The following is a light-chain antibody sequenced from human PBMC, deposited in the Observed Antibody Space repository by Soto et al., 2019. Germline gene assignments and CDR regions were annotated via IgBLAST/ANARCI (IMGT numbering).Light chain of an antibody. J-gene: IGLJ1*01. V-gene: IGLV2-14*01. CDR2: EVN. CDR3: SSYSSTSTPYV. Sequence: QSVLPQPPSVSGTPGQRVSISCAGIWSNIGRNSVSWYQQHPGKAPKLIIFEVNNRPSGVSTRFSGSKSGNTASLTVSGLRAEDEADYYCSSYSSTSTPYVFGTGT. CDR1: WSNIGRNS.